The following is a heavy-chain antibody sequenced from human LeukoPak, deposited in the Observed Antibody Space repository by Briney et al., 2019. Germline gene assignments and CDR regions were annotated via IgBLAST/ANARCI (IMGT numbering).Heavy chain of an antibody. D-gene: IGHD3-3*01. J-gene: IGHJ6*03. CDR2: IYTSGST. CDR1: GGSISSYY. Sequence: PSETLSLTCTVSGGSISSYYWSWIRQPPGKGLEWIGRIYTSGSTNYNPSLKSRVTMSVDTSKNQFSLKLSSVTAADTAVYYCAREGGITIFGVVIDYYYYYMDVWGKGTTVTVSS. V-gene: IGHV4-4*07. CDR3: AREGGITIFGVVIDYYYYYMDV.